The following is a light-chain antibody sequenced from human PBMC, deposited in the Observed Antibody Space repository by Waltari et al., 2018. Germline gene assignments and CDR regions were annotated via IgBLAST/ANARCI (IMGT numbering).Light chain of an antibody. V-gene: IGLV3-10*01. CDR3: YSSDSTGLRV. CDR1: ELPRKY. Sequence: YELTQPPSLSVSPGQTARITCSGHELPRKYAYWFQQKSGHATRLGMYEDTKRPSGIPERFAGSSSGTVATVTITGAQVDDEADYYCYSSDSTGLRVFGGGTTVVVL. J-gene: IGLJ1*01. CDR2: EDT.